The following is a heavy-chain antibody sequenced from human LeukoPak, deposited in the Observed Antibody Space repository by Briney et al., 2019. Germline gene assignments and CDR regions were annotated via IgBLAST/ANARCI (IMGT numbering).Heavy chain of an antibody. CDR2: ISSSGTSI. J-gene: IGHJ6*03. D-gene: IGHD3-10*01. Sequence: GGSLRLSCAAPGFTFSDYYMAWIRQAPGKGLEWVSHISSSGTSILDADSVKGRFTISRDNAKNSLYLLLNSLRAEDTGVYYCVTGKPGPYYYYMDVWGKGTTVTVSS. V-gene: IGHV3-11*04. CDR3: VTGKPGPYYYYMDV. CDR1: GFTFSDYY.